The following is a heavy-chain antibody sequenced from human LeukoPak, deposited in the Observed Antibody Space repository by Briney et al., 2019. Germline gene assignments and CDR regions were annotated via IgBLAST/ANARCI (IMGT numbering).Heavy chain of an antibody. J-gene: IGHJ4*02. V-gene: IGHV3-7*01. CDR3: ARYGRGYYDFWSGYVTFDY. D-gene: IGHD3-3*01. Sequence: PGGSLRLSCAASGFTFSSYWMSWVRQAPGKGLEWVASIKQDGSEKYYVDSVKGRFTISRDNAKNSLYLQMNSLRAEDTAVYYCARYGRGYYDFWSGYVTFDYWGQGTLVTVPS. CDR2: IKQDGSEK. CDR1: GFTFSSYW.